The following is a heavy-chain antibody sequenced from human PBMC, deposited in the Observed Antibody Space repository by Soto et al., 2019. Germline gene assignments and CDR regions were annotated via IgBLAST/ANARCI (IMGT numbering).Heavy chain of an antibody. D-gene: IGHD4-4*01. V-gene: IGHV4-59*08. J-gene: IGHJ4*02. CDR2: IYYSGST. Sequence: SGALSLPCTVSGGSLSSYYWSWIRQSPCKGLEWFGYIYYSGSTKYKPSLKSRVTISVDTSKNQFSLKVSSATAADTAVYYCARHSNRNYGLYYFDYWGLGALVTVSS. CDR3: ARHSNRNYGLYYFDY. CDR1: GGSLSSYY.